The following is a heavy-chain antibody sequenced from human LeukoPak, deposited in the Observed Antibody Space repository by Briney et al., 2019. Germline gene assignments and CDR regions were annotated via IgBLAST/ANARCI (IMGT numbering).Heavy chain of an antibody. J-gene: IGHJ4*02. CDR3: ARDGGLDYYDSSGYYEGSDY. CDR2: IIPIFGTA. Sequence: SVKVSCKASGGTFSSYAISWVRQAPGQGLEWMGRIIPIFGTANYAQKSQGRVTITTDESTSTAYMELSSLRSEDTAVYYCARDGGLDYYDSSGYYEGSDYWGQGTLVTVSS. D-gene: IGHD3-22*01. V-gene: IGHV1-69*05. CDR1: GGTFSSYA.